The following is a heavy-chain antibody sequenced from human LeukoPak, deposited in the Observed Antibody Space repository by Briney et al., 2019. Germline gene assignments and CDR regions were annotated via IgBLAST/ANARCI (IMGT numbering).Heavy chain of an antibody. J-gene: IGHJ4*02. Sequence: ASVKVSCKVSGYTLTELSMHWVRQAPGKGLEWMGGFDPEDGETIYAQKFQGRVTMTEDTSTDTAYMELSSLRSEDTAVYYCARPLWFRELLPYDYWGQGTLVTVSS. CDR3: ARPLWFRELLPYDY. D-gene: IGHD3-10*01. CDR1: GYTLTELS. CDR2: FDPEDGET. V-gene: IGHV1-24*01.